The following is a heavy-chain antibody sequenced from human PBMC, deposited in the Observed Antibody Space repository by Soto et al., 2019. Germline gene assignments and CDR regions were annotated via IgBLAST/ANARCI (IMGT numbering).Heavy chain of an antibody. V-gene: IGHV4-59*01. CDR2: IYYSGST. CDR1: GGSISSYY. Sequence: PSETLSLTCTVSGGSISSYYWSWIRQPPGKGLEWIGYIYYSGSTNYNPSLKSRVTISVDTSKNQFSLKLSSVTAADTAVYYCARDVGYYYGSGTSPFYYYGMDVWGQGTTVTVSS. J-gene: IGHJ6*02. CDR3: ARDVGYYYGSGTSPFYYYGMDV. D-gene: IGHD3-10*01.